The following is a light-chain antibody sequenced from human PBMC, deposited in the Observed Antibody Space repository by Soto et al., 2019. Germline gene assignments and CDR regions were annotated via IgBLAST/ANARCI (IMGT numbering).Light chain of an antibody. V-gene: IGKV3-15*01. J-gene: IGKJ5*01. CDR2: GAS. CDR1: HSVNSH. Sequence: MIMTQSPATLCVSLRERVTLCCRTSHSVNSHVAWYQQKPGQAPRLLLYGASTRATGIPVRFSGSGFGTEFTLTISSLQSEDFAVYYCQQYKNWPLFGQGTRLEIK. CDR3: QQYKNWPL.